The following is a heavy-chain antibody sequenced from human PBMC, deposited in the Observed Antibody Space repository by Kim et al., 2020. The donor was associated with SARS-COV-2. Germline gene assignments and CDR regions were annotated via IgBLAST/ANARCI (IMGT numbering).Heavy chain of an antibody. J-gene: IGHJ1*01. CDR2: ISGSGGST. D-gene: IGHD2-2*01. CDR3: AKDGLGYCSSTSCYAGGAEYFQH. Sequence: GGSLRLSCAASGFTFSSYAMSWVRQAPGKGLEWVSAISGSGGSTYYADSVKGRFTISRDNSKNTLYLQMNSLRAEDTAVYYCAKDGLGYCSSTSCYAGGAEYFQHWGQGTLVTVSS. CDR1: GFTFSSYA. V-gene: IGHV3-23*01.